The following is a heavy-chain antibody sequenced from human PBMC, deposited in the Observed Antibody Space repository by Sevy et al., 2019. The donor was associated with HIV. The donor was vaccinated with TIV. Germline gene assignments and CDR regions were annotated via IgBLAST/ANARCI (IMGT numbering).Heavy chain of an antibody. J-gene: IGHJ5*02. V-gene: IGHV3-30-3*01. CDR1: GFTFSSYA. CDR2: ISYDGSNK. Sequence: GGSLRLSCAASGFTFSSYAMHWVRQAPGKGPEWVAVISYDGSNKYYADSVKGRFTISRDNSKNTLYLQVKSLRTEDTAVYYCARDQHDYAGNLRTGWFDPWGQGTLVTVSS. CDR3: ARDQHDYAGNLRTGWFDP. D-gene: IGHD4-17*01.